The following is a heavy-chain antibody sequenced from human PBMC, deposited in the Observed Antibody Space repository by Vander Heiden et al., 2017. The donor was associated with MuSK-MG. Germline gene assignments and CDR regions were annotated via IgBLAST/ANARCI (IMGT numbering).Heavy chain of an antibody. V-gene: IGHV4-38-2*01. CDR2: IYHSGST. CDR3: AIGDCGVVTLFAY. Sequence: QVQLQESGPGLVKPSETLSLTCAVSGYSISSGYYWGWLRQPPGKGLEWIGSIYHSGSTYYNPALKSRVTIPVDTSKNQFSLKMSSVTAADTAVYYSAIGDCGVVTLFAYWGQGTLVTVFS. D-gene: IGHD3-3*01. J-gene: IGHJ4*02. CDR1: GYSISSGYY.